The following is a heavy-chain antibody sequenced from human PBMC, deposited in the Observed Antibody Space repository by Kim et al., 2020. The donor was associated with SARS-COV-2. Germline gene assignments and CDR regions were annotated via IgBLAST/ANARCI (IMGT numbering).Heavy chain of an antibody. V-gene: IGHV4-59*08. D-gene: IGHD3-22*01. CDR2: IYYSGST. CDR1: DGSISSYY. CDR3: ARQSSSGYYQAFDY. J-gene: IGHJ4*02. Sequence: SETLSLTCTVSDGSISSYYWSWIRQPPGKGLEWIGYIYYSGSTNYNPSLKSRVTISVDTSKNQFSLKLSSVTAADTAVYYCARQSSSGYYQAFDYWGQGTLVTVSS.